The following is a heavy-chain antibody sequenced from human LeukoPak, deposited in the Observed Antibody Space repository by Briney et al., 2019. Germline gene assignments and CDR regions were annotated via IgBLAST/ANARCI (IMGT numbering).Heavy chain of an antibody. V-gene: IGHV3-48*01. J-gene: IGHJ3*02. D-gene: IGHD6-13*01. Sequence: PGGSLRLSCAASGFIFSDYSMNWVRQAPGKGLEWVSFISSSSSTVHYADSVKGRFTISRDYANNSLFLQMNSLRAEDTAVYYCARERAAAGTQDAFDIWGQGTMVTVSS. CDR1: GFIFSDYS. CDR3: ARERAAAGTQDAFDI. CDR2: ISSSSSTV.